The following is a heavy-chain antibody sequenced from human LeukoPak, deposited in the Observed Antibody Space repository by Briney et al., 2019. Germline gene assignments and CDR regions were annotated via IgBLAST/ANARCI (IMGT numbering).Heavy chain of an antibody. J-gene: IGHJ4*02. CDR2: ISGSGGST. CDR3: AKGTERYREVSSFDS. Sequence: GGSLRLSCAASGFTFSSYAMSWVRQAPGKGLEWVSAISGSGGSTYYADSVKGRFTISRDNSKNTLYLQMNSLRAEDTAVYYCAKGTERYREVSSFDSWGQGTLVTVSS. D-gene: IGHD3-10*01. V-gene: IGHV3-23*01. CDR1: GFTFSSYA.